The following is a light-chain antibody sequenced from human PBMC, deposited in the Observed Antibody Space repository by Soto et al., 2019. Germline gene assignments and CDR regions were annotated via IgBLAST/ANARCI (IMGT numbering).Light chain of an antibody. V-gene: IGKV1-5*03. CDR2: KAS. CDR3: QQYNGYWT. J-gene: IGKJ1*01. CDR1: QSISDL. Sequence: DIQMTQSPSTLSASVGDRVTITCRASQSISDLLAWYQQKPGKAPKLLIYKASSLKSGVPSRFSGSGSRTEYTLTISSRQPDVFASYYCQQYNGYWTFVQGTKVEIK.